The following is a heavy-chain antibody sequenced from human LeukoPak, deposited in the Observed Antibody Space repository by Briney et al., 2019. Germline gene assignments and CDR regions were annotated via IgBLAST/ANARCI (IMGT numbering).Heavy chain of an antibody. CDR2: IWFDGSNK. CDR1: GFTFSSYG. Sequence: PGGSLRLSCAASGFTFSSYGMHWVREAPGKGLVWVAVIWFDGSNKYYADSVKGRFTISRDNSKNTLYLQMNSLSAEDTAVYYCARDSQHRSSASEYWGQGTLVTVSS. V-gene: IGHV3-33*01. D-gene: IGHD6-19*01. CDR3: ARDSQHRSSASEY. J-gene: IGHJ4*02.